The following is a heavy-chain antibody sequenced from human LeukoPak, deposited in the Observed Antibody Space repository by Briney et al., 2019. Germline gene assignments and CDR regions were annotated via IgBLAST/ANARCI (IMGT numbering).Heavy chain of an antibody. J-gene: IGHJ5*02. Sequence: PGGSLRLSCAASGFTFSSYWMSWVRQAPGKGLEGVANINQDGSEKYYVDAVKGRFTISRDNAKHSLYLQMNSLRAEDTAVYYCAREGCSGGSCYHNWFDPWGQGTLVTVSS. D-gene: IGHD2-15*01. CDR2: INQDGSEK. CDR3: AREGCSGGSCYHNWFDP. CDR1: GFTFSSYW. V-gene: IGHV3-7*01.